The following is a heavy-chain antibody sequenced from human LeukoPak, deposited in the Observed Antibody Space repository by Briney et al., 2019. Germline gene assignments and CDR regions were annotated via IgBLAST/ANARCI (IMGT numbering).Heavy chain of an antibody. CDR3: ARALPNDCGDYFDY. Sequence: RTGGSLRLSCAAPGFTFSSYSMNWVRQAPGKGLEWVSSISSSSSYIYYADSVKGRFTISRDNAKNSLYLQMNSLRAEDTAVYYCARALPNDCGDYFDYWGQGTLVTVSS. CDR2: ISSSSSYI. CDR1: GFTFSSYS. D-gene: IGHD4-17*01. V-gene: IGHV3-21*01. J-gene: IGHJ4*02.